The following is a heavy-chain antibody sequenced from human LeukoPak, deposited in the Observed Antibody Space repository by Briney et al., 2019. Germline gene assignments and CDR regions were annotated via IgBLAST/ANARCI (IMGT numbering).Heavy chain of an antibody. CDR3: ARGGCSGGSCAYYYYYMDV. J-gene: IGHJ6*03. CDR2: MNPKSGNT. CDR1: GYTFTSYD. D-gene: IGHD2-15*01. V-gene: IGHV1-8*03. Sequence: ASVKVSCKASGYTFTSYDINWVRQATGQGLEWMGWMNPKSGNTGYAQKFQGRVTITRNTSISTAYMELSSLRSEDTAVYYCARGGCSGGSCAYYYYYMDVWGKGTTVTVSS.